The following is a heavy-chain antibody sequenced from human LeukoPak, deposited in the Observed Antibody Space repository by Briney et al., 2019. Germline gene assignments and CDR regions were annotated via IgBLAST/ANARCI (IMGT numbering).Heavy chain of an antibody. CDR3: ARHVYNYGEYYFGY. CDR2: VYYSRST. J-gene: IGHJ4*02. CDR1: GGSISSYY. D-gene: IGHD5-18*01. V-gene: IGHV4-59*01. Sequence: SETLSLTCTVSGGSISSYYWTWIRQPPGKGLEWIGYVYYSRSTNYNPSLKSRVTISVDTSKNQFSLKLSSVTAADTAVYYCARHVYNYGEYYFGYWGQGTLVTVSS.